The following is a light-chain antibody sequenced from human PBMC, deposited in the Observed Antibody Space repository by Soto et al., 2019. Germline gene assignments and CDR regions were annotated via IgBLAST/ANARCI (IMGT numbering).Light chain of an antibody. Sequence: QSALTQPPSASGSPGQSVTISCIGTASDIGRYNYVSWYQHHPGKAPKLIIYEVTKRPSGVPDRFSGSKSGNTASLTVSGLQADDEADYYCNSYVGSNKYVCGTWTKVTVL. V-gene: IGLV2-8*01. J-gene: IGLJ1*01. CDR1: ASDIGRYNY. CDR2: EVT. CDR3: NSYVGSNKYV.